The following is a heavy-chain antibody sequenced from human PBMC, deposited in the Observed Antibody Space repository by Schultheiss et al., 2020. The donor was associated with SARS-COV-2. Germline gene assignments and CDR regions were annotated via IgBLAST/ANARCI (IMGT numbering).Heavy chain of an antibody. CDR2: INPSGGST. CDR3: ARGAEQQLVKGGWFDP. CDR1: GYTFTSYY. Sequence: ASVKVSCKASGYTFTSYYMHWVRQAPGQGLEWMGIINPSGGSTSYAQKFQGRVTMTRDTSTSTVYMELSSLRSEDTAVYYCARGAEQQLVKGGWFDPWGQGTLVTVSS. V-gene: IGHV1-46*01. D-gene: IGHD6-13*01. J-gene: IGHJ5*02.